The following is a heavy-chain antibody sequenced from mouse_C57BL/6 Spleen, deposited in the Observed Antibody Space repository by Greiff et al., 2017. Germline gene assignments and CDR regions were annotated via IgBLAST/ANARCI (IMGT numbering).Heavy chain of an antibody. CDR1: GYTFTSYW. CDR2: IYPGSGST. Sequence: VQLQQPGAELVKPGASVKMSCKASGYTFTSYWITWVKQRPGQGLEWIGDIYPGSGSTNYNEKFKSKATLTVDTSSSTAYMQLSSLTSEDSAVYYWARRAVVATDWFAYWGQGTLVTVSA. CDR3: ARRAVVATDWFAY. J-gene: IGHJ3*01. V-gene: IGHV1-55*01. D-gene: IGHD1-1*01.